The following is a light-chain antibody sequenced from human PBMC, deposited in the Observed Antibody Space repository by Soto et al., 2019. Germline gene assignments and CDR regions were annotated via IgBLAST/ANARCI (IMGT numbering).Light chain of an antibody. CDR3: QSYDSSLSALHV. CDR1: SSNIGAGYE. CDR2: DNN. V-gene: IGLV1-40*01. J-gene: IGLJ1*01. Sequence: QSVLTQPPLVSGAPGQRVTISCTGSSSNIGAGYEVHWYQQFPGTAPKLLIYDNNNRPSGVPDRFSASKSGTSASLAITGLQAEDEADYYCQSYDSSLSALHVFGTGTKLTVL.